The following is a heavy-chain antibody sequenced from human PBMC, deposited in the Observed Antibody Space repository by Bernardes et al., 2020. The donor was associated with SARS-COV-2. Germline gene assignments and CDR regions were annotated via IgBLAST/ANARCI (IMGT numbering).Heavy chain of an antibody. J-gene: IGHJ4*02. CDR3: AKDALVGAITYFDY. CDR2: ISSSGNTI. D-gene: IGHD1-26*01. CDR1: GFTFSTYS. Sequence: GGSLRLSCAASGFTFSTYSMNWVRQAPGKGLEWVAYISSSGNTIYYADSVKGRFTISRDNVKDSLSLQMNSLRAEDTAVYYCAKDALVGAITYFDYWGQGTLVTVSS. V-gene: IGHV3-48*01.